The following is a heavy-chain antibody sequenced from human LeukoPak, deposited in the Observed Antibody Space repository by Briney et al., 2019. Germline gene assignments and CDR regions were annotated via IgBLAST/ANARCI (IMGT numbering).Heavy chain of an antibody. CDR3: ARGGMTTVVTPLYCFDY. CDR2: IYHSGST. CDR1: GGSISSRNW. D-gene: IGHD4-23*01. V-gene: IGHV4-4*02. Sequence: SGTLSLTCAVSGGSISSRNWWSWVRQPPGKGLEWIGEIYHSGSTNYNPSLKSRVTISVDTSKNQFSLKLSSVTAADTAVYYCARGGMTTVVTPLYCFDYWGQGTLVTVSS. J-gene: IGHJ4*02.